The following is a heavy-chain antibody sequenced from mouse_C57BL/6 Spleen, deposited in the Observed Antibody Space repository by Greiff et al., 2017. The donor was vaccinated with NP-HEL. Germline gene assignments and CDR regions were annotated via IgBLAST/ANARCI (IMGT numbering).Heavy chain of an antibody. V-gene: IGHV7-3*01. J-gene: IGHJ2*01. CDR1: GFTFTDYY. Sequence: EVMLVESGGGLVQPGGSLSLSCAASGFTFTDYYMSWVRQPPGKALEWLGFIRNKANGYTTEYSASVKGRFTISRDNSQSILYLQMNALRAEDSATYYGARRRGYYFFDYWGQGTTLTVSS. D-gene: IGHD2-3*01. CDR3: ARRRGYYFFDY. CDR2: IRNKANGYTT.